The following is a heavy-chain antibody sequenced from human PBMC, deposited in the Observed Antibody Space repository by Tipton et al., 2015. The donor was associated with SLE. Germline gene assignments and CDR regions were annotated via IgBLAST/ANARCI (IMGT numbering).Heavy chain of an antibody. J-gene: IGHJ4*02. CDR1: GGSFSGYY. CDR3: ARGLGLLRQPLSY. V-gene: IGHV4-34*01. CDR2: IYYSGST. D-gene: IGHD6-13*01. Sequence: TLSLTCAVYGGSFSGYYWSWIRQPPGKGLEWIGYIYYSGSTNYNPSLKSRVTISVDTSKNQFSLKLSSVTAADTAVYYCARGLGLLRQPLSYWGQGTLVTVSS.